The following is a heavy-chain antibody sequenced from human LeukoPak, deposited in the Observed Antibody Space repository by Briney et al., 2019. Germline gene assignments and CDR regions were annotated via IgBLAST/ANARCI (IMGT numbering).Heavy chain of an antibody. CDR2: INHSGST. CDR3: ARGLNSSWYLANYFDY. J-gene: IGHJ4*02. CDR1: GGSFSGYY. V-gene: IGHV4-34*01. D-gene: IGHD6-13*01. Sequence: PSETLSLTCAVYGGSFSGYYWSWIRQPPGKGLEWIGEINHSGSTNYNPSLKSRVTISVDTSKNQFSLKLSSVTAADTAVYYCARGLNSSWYLANYFDYWGQGTLVTVSS.